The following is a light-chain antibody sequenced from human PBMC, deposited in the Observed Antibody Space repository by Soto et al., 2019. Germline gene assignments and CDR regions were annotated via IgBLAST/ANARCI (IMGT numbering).Light chain of an antibody. CDR2: SVT. Sequence: QSALTQPPSASGSPGQSVTISCTGTSSDVGGYDYVSWYQQHPGEVPKLIIYSVTERPTGVPDRFSGSKSGTTASPTVSGLQAEDEADDYCSSYGGDNNLRFCGGTQLTVL. J-gene: IGLJ2*01. CDR3: SSYGGDNNLR. CDR1: SSDVGGYDY. V-gene: IGLV2-8*01.